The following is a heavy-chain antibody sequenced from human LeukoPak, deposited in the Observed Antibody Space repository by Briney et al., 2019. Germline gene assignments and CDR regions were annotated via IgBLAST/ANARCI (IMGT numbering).Heavy chain of an antibody. Sequence: GASVKVSCKASGYTXTSYGISGVRQAPGQGLEWMGWISANNGNTNYAQNLQGRVTMTTDTSTSKVYMELRSLRSDDTAVYYCARDGGSYPLDYWGQGTLVTVSS. CDR2: ISANNGNT. CDR3: ARDGGSYPLDY. V-gene: IGHV1-18*01. D-gene: IGHD1-26*01. J-gene: IGHJ4*02. CDR1: GYTXTSYG.